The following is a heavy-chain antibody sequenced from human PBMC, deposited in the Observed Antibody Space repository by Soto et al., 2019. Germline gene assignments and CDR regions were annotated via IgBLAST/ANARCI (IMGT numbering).Heavy chain of an antibody. D-gene: IGHD4-17*01. V-gene: IGHV1-2*04. Sequence: ASVKVSCKASGYTFTGYYMHWVRQAPGQGLEWMGWINPNSGGTNYAQKFQGWVTMTRDTSISTAYMELSRLRSDDTAVCYCARAQDTVTTDNHAFDIWGQGTMVTVSS. J-gene: IGHJ3*02. CDR3: ARAQDTVTTDNHAFDI. CDR2: INPNSGGT. CDR1: GYTFTGYY.